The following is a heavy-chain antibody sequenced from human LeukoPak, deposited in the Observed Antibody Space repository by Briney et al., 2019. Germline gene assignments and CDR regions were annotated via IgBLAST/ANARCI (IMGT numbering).Heavy chain of an antibody. D-gene: IGHD3-22*01. J-gene: IGHJ4*02. CDR2: ISGSGGST. V-gene: IGHV3-23*01. CDR1: GFTFSSYA. Sequence: PGGSLRLSCAASGFTFSSYAMSWVRQAPGKGLEWVSAISGSGGSTYYADSVKGRFTISRDNSKNTLYLQMNSLRAEDTAVYYCAKAPIPYDSSGYVFDYWGQGTLVTVSS. CDR3: AKAPIPYDSSGYVFDY.